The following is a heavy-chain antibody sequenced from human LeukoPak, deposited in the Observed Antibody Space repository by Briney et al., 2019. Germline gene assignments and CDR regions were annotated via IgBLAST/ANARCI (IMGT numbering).Heavy chain of an antibody. CDR3: ARHTAMAPEQFDY. V-gene: IGHV3-30*03. Sequence: GGSLRLSCAPSGFTFSRHGMHWVRQAPGKGLEWVAIISNDGSRKYYAHSVEGRFTISRDNSKNTLYLQMDSLRAEDTAVYYCARHTAMAPEQFDYWGQGTLVTVSS. D-gene: IGHD5-18*01. CDR2: ISNDGSRK. CDR1: GFTFSRHG. J-gene: IGHJ4*02.